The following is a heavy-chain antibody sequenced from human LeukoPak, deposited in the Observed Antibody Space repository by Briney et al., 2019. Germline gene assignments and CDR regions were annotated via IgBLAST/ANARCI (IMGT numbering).Heavy chain of an antibody. CDR1: GGTFSSYA. D-gene: IGHD5-12*01. CDR3: AREVCSGYDKFDY. CDR2: IIPIFGTA. Sequence: ASVKVSCKASGGTFSSYAISWVRQAPGQGLEWMGGIIPIFGTANYAQKFQGRVTITADESTSTAYMELSSLRSEDTAVYYCAREVCSGYDKFDYWGQGTLVTVSS. J-gene: IGHJ4*02. V-gene: IGHV1-69*13.